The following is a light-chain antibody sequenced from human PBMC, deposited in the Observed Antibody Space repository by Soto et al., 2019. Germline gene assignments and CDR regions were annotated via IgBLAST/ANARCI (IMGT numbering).Light chain of an antibody. CDR1: NSNIGGGYD. CDR3: HSYDSRLSGSV. J-gene: IGLJ2*01. CDR2: GNN. Sequence: QSVLTQPPSASGAPGQRVTISCTGNNSNIGGGYDVHWYQQLPGTAPKLLIYGNNNRPSGVPDRFSGSKSYASASLAITGLQSEDEADYYCHSYDSRLSGSVFGGGTKVTVL. V-gene: IGLV1-40*01.